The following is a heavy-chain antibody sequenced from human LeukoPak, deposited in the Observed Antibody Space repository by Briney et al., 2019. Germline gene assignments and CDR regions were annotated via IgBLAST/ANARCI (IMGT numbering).Heavy chain of an antibody. V-gene: IGHV3-23*01. CDR1: GFAFSSYD. CDR2: ISGGGGST. D-gene: IGHD1-1*01. Sequence: GGSLRLSCAASGFAFSSYDMSWVRQAPGKGLEWVSVISGGGGSTYYADSVKGRFTISRDNSKNTLYLQMNSLRAEDTAVYYCAKVIRFSPLQPDFDYWGQGTLVTVSS. J-gene: IGHJ4*02. CDR3: AKVIRFSPLQPDFDY.